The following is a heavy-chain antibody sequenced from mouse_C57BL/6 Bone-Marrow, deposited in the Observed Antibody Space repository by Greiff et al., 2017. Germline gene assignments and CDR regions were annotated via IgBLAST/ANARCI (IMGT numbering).Heavy chain of an antibody. Sequence: EVKLQESGGDLVKPGGSLKLSCAASGFTFSSYGMSWVRQTPDKRLEWVATISSGGSYTYYPDSVKGRFTISRDNAKNPLYLQMSSLKSEDTAMYYCARHGGSVDYWGQGTTLTVSS. CDR3: ARHGGSVDY. CDR1: GFTFSSYG. D-gene: IGHD3-1*01. CDR2: ISSGGSYT. J-gene: IGHJ2*01. V-gene: IGHV5-6*01.